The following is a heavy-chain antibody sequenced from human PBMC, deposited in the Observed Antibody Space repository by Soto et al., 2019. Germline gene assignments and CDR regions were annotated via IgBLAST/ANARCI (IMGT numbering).Heavy chain of an antibody. D-gene: IGHD6-19*01. CDR1: AYAFNGDG. CDR3: VRSAMAGDYYYSGMDV. J-gene: IGHJ6*02. V-gene: IGHV1-18*01. Sequence: SAKVSFKTSAYAFNGDGIGWVRQAPGQGLEWMGWISVYRGNTNYAQKFQGRVTMTTDTSTSTAYMELTSLRFDDTAVYYCVRSAMAGDYYYSGMDVWGQGTTVTVSS. CDR2: ISVYRGNT.